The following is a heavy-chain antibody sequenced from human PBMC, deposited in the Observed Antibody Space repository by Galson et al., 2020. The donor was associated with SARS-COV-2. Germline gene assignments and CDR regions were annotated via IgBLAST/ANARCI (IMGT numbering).Heavy chain of an antibody. CDR3: ARVLYYYESSGHIGWFDP. V-gene: IGHV1-8*01. Sequence: ASEKVSCKASGYTFTSYDINWVRQAPGQGLEWMGWMNANSGNTDHAQKFQGRVTMTRNNSTNTAYMELSSLTSEDPAIYYGARVLYYYESSGHIGWFDPWGQGTQVTFSS. J-gene: IGHJ5*02. CDR1: GYTFTSYD. CDR2: MNANSGNT. D-gene: IGHD3-22*01.